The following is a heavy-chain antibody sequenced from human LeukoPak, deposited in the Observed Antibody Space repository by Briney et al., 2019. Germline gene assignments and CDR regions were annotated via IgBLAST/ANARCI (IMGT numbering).Heavy chain of an antibody. Sequence: PGGSLRLSCAASGFTFSSYAMSWVRQAPGKGLEWVSAISGSGGSTYYADSVKGRFTISRDNSKNTLYLQMNSLRAEDTAVYYFAKEGYDFWSGYYSTGVDYWGQGTLVTVSS. J-gene: IGHJ4*02. D-gene: IGHD3-3*01. CDR3: AKEGYDFWSGYYSTGVDY. V-gene: IGHV3-23*01. CDR2: ISGSGGST. CDR1: GFTFSSYA.